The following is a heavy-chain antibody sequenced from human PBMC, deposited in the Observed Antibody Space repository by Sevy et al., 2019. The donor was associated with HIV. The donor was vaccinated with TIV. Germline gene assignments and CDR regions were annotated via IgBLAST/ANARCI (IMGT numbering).Heavy chain of an antibody. V-gene: IGHV3-30-3*01. D-gene: IGHD3-16*02. J-gene: IGHJ4*02. CDR3: ARDRMITFGGVIVPHDY. CDR1: GFTFSSYA. CDR2: ISYDGSNK. Sequence: GGSLRLSCAASGFTFSSYAMHWVRQAPGKGLEWVAVISYDGSNKYYADSVKGRFTIPRDNSKNTLYLQMNSLRAEDTAVYYCARDRMITFGGVIVPHDYWGQGTLVTVSS.